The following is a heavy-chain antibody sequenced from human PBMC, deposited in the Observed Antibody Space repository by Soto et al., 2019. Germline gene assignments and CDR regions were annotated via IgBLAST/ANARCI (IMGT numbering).Heavy chain of an antibody. D-gene: IGHD2-15*01. J-gene: IGHJ4*02. CDR2: IYHSGST. CDR1: GYSISSGYY. V-gene: IGHV4-38-2*02. Sequence: SETLSLTCAVSGYSISSGYYWCWIRQPPGKGLEWIGIIYHSGSTYYNPSLKSRVTISVDTSKNQFSLKLSSVTAAETAVYYCDRDRRAGIVDVWGQGTLVTVYS. CDR3: DRDRRAGIVDV.